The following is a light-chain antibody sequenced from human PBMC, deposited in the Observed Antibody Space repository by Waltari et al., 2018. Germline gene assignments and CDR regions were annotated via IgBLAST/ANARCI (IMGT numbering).Light chain of an antibody. CDR2: AAS. CDR3: QQGYTTPSLP. CDR1: QSISTY. J-gene: IGKJ4*01. Sequence: DIQMTQSPSSLSAYVGDTVNVTCRARQSISTYLNWHQQKPGKAPKLLIYAASSLQRGVPSTFRGSVSGTEFTLTISSLQPEDFATYYCQQGYTTPSLPFGGGTKVEMK. V-gene: IGKV1-39*01.